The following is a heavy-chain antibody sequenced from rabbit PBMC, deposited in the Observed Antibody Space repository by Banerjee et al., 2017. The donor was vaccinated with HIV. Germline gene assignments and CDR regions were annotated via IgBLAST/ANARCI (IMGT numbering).Heavy chain of an antibody. V-gene: IGHV1S45*01. CDR3: GRSSYAGYAGYGYGFNL. CDR1: GFTISSRYW. J-gene: IGHJ4*01. CDR2: IYTGDDTT. Sequence: QQLLVESGGGLVKPGASLTLTCTASGFTISSRYWICWVRQAPGKGLEWIGCIYTGDDTTYYANWAKGRFTISKTSSPTVTLQMTSLTAADTATYFCGRSSYAGYAGYGYGFNLWGQGTLVTVS. D-gene: IGHD7-1*01.